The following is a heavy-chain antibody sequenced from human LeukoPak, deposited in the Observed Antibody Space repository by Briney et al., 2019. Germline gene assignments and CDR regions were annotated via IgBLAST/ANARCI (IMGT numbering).Heavy chain of an antibody. CDR1: NGSIRSYY. Sequence: PSETLSLTCTVSNGSIRSYYWTWIRQPPGKGLEWIGYVYYSENSNYNPSLKSRVTISLDTSKNQFSLKLSSVTAADTAVYYCARDPSSRGGYMDVWGKGPQSPSP. V-gene: IGHV4-59*01. J-gene: IGHJ6*03. D-gene: IGHD3-16*01. CDR2: VYYSENS. CDR3: ARDPSSRGGYMDV.